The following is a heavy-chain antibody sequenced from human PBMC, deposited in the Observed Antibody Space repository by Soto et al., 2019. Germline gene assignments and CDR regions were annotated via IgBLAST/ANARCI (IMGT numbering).Heavy chain of an antibody. J-gene: IGHJ2*01. Sequence: EVQLLESGGGLVQPWGSLRLSCAASGFTFSSYAMSWVRQAPGKGLEWVSAISGSGGSTYYADSVKGRFTISRDNSKNTLYLQMNSLRAEDTAVYYCAKTQWLVGSKYWYFDLWGRGTLVTVSS. D-gene: IGHD6-19*01. CDR1: GFTFSSYA. CDR3: AKTQWLVGSKYWYFDL. CDR2: ISGSGGST. V-gene: IGHV3-23*01.